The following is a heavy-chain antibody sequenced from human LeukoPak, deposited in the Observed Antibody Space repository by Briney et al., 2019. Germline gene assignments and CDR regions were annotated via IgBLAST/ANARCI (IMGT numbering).Heavy chain of an antibody. J-gene: IGHJ4*02. V-gene: IGHV4-39*01. CDR2: IYYSGNT. CDR1: GGSISSSSYY. CDR3: ARYTQWLGRGNFDC. D-gene: IGHD6-19*01. Sequence: SETLSLTCSVSGGSISSSSYYWGWIRQPPGKGLEWIGSIYYSGNTYYNPSLKSRVAISVDTSKNQFSLKLSSVTAADTAVYYCARYTQWLGRGNFDCWGQGTLVTVSS.